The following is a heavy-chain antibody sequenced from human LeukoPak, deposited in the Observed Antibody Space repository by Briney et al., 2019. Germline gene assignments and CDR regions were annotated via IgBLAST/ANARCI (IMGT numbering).Heavy chain of an antibody. J-gene: IGHJ2*01. D-gene: IGHD6-19*01. CDR2: INGDGSGT. V-gene: IGHV3-74*01. CDR3: ARPPYSSGSFDL. CDR1: GFIFSQFW. Sequence: GGSLRLSCAGSGFIFSQFWMQWVRQVPGKGLVWVSRINGDGSGTNYADSVKGRFTISRDNAKNTLYLQMNSLRAEDTAVYYCARPPYSSGSFDLWGRGTLVTVSS.